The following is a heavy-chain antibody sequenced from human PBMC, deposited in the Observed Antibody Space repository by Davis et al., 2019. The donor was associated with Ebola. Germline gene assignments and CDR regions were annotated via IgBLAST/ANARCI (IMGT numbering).Heavy chain of an antibody. J-gene: IGHJ5*02. Sequence: SETLSLTCTVSGGSISSSSYYWGWIRQPPGKGLEWIGSIYYSESTYYNPSLKSRVTISVDTSKNQFSLKLSSVTAADTAVYYCARQLGYCTNGVCYITLNWFDPWGQGTLVTVSS. V-gene: IGHV4-39*01. D-gene: IGHD2-8*01. CDR1: GGSISSSSYY. CDR3: ARQLGYCTNGVCYITLNWFDP. CDR2: IYYSEST.